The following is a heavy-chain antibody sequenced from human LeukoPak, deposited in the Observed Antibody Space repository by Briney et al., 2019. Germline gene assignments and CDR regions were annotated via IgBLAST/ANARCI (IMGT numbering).Heavy chain of an antibody. J-gene: IGHJ4*02. CDR3: ARSERGVRGVTIKFYY. CDR1: GGSFSGYY. D-gene: IGHD3-10*01. CDR2: INHSGST. Sequence: SETLSLTCAVYGGSFSGYYWSWIRQPPGKGLEGIGEINHSGSTNYNPSLKSRVTISVDTSKNQFSLKLSSVTAADTAVYYCARSERGVRGVTIKFYYWGQGTLVTVSS. V-gene: IGHV4-34*01.